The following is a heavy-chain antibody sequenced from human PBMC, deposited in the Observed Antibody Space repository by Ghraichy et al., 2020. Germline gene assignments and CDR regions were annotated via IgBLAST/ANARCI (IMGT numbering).Heavy chain of an antibody. CDR2: ISYDGSNK. J-gene: IGHJ4*02. CDR1: GFTFSSYG. V-gene: IGHV3-30*18. D-gene: IGHD2-2*01. CDR3: AKDLPKYCSSTSCYPFDY. Sequence: LSLTCAASGFTFSSYGMHWVRQAPGKGLEWVAVISYDGSNKYYTDSVKGRFTISRDNSKNTLYLQMNSLRAEDTDVYYCAKDLPKYCSSTSCYPFDYWGQGTLVTVSS.